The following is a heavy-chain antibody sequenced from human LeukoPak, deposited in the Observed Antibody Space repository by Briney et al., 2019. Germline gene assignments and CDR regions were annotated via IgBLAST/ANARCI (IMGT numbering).Heavy chain of an antibody. V-gene: IGHV3-7*01. CDR1: GFTLIDYW. J-gene: IGHJ4*02. D-gene: IGHD2-2*01. CDR2: IKQDGSAK. Sequence: PGGSLRLSCTASGFTLIDYWMTWVRPAPGKGLEWVANIKQDGSAKYYVDSVKGRFTLSRDNAKNSLYLQMDSLRVEDTATYYCARWRGSTSERSDYWGQGTLVTVSS. CDR3: ARWRGSTSERSDY.